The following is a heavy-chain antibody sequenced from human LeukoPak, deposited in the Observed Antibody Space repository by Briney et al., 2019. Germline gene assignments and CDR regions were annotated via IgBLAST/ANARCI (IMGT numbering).Heavy chain of an antibody. CDR2: IYYSGST. Sequence: SEALSLTCTVSGGSISSYYWSWIRQPPGKGLEWIGYIYYSGSTNYNPSLKSRVTISVDTSKNQFSLKLSSVTAADTAVYYCARAPYYDSSGYYYGGYYYYYMDVWGKGTTVTVSS. CDR1: GGSISSYY. J-gene: IGHJ6*03. V-gene: IGHV4-59*01. CDR3: ARAPYYDSSGYYYGGYYYYYMDV. D-gene: IGHD3-22*01.